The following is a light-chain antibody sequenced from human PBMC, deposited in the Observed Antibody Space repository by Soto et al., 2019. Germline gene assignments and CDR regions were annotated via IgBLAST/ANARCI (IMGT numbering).Light chain of an antibody. CDR3: QQLET. J-gene: IGKJ1*01. CDR1: QSVSFY. Sequence: EIVLTQSPATLSLSPGERATLSCRASQSVSFYLAWYQQKPGQAPRLLIYDASNRATGIPARFSGSGSGTDFTLTISRLEPEDFAVYYCQQLETFGQGPKVDIK. CDR2: DAS. V-gene: IGKV3-11*01.